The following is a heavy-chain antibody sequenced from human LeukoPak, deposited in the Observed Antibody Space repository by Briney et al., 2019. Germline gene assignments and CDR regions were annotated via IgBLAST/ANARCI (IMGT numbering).Heavy chain of an antibody. CDR3: ARDLGTSGWYTFDC. CDR2: TYYRSKWYD. V-gene: IGHV6-1*01. CDR1: GDSVSSKNGA. J-gene: IGHJ5*01. Sequence: SQTLSLTCAISGDSVSSKNGAWNWIRQSPSRGLEWLGRTYYRSKWYDEYADSVKGRVTISLDTSKNQFSLHVYSVTPEDTAVYYCARDLGTSGWYTFDCWGQGTLVTVSS. D-gene: IGHD6-19*01.